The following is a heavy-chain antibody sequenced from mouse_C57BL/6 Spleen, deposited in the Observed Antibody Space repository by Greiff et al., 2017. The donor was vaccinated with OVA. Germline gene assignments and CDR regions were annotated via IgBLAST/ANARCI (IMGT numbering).Heavy chain of an antibody. J-gene: IGHJ1*03. CDR3: ARRRDYSNYVEYFDV. CDR2: IYPGDGDT. D-gene: IGHD2-5*01. V-gene: IGHV1-82*01. CDR1: GYAFSSSW. Sequence: QVQLKQSGPELVKPGASVKISCKASGYAFSSSWMNWVKQRPGKGLEWIGRIYPGDGDTNYNGKFKGKATLTADKSSSTAYMQLSSLTSEDSAVYFCARRRDYSNYVEYFDVWGTGTTVTVSS.